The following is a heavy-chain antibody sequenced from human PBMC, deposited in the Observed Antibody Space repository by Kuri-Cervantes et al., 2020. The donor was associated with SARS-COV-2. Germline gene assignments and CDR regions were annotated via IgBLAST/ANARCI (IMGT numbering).Heavy chain of an antibody. V-gene: IGHV4-30-2*01. J-gene: IGHJ4*02. D-gene: IGHD6-19*01. CDR3: ARDRSVAVAGEPDY. CDR2: IYHSGST. CDR1: GGSISSGGYS. Sequence: LRLSCAVSGGSISSGGYSWSWIRQPPGKGLEWIGYIYHSGSTYYNPPLKSRVTISVDKSKNQSSLKLSSVTAADTAVYHCARDRSVAVAGEPDYWGQGTLVTVSS.